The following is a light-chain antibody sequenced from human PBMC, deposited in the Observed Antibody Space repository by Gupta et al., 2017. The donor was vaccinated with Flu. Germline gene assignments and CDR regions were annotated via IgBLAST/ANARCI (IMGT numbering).Light chain of an antibody. J-gene: IGLJ1*01. CDR3: AAWHDTQIGYV. Sequence: RVFISGSGSRSNIGSNTVNWYQQVAGAAPKLLIYSDNQRPSGVPDRFSGSRSGTSASLAISGLQSDDDADYYCAAWHDTQIGYVFGTGTKLTVL. V-gene: IGLV1-44*01. CDR2: SDN. CDR1: RSNIGSNT.